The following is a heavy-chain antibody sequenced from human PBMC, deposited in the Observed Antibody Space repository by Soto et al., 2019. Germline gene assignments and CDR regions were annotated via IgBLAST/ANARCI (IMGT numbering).Heavy chain of an antibody. J-gene: IGHJ4*02. CDR3: ASRLRVHGIKYMGY. CDR1: VDSVSSTSTA. CDR2: TYYRSKWFI. Sequence: SQTLSLTCVISVDSVSSTSTAWNWIRLSPSRCLECLERTYYRSKWFIDHAISVKSRIAIKPDSPKHHFSLQLNSVPPDDTAVYYCASRLRVHGIKYMGYWGQGTLVTVSS. D-gene: IGHD3-10*01. V-gene: IGHV6-1*01.